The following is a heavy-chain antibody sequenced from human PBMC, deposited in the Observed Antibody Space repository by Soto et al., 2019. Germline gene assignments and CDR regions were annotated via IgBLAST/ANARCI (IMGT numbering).Heavy chain of an antibody. CDR3: ARGLGRENHDNRGYFHLDY. J-gene: IGHJ4*02. CDR1: GFTVSSNY. D-gene: IGHD3-22*01. Sequence: LRLSCAASGFTVSSNYLTWVRQAPGRGLKWVSVLYPDGRAYYADSVKGRFTISTDNSKNSVYLHMSTLRAEDTAVYYCARGLGRENHDNRGYFHLDYWGQGSLVTVSS. V-gene: IGHV3-53*01. CDR2: LYPDGRA.